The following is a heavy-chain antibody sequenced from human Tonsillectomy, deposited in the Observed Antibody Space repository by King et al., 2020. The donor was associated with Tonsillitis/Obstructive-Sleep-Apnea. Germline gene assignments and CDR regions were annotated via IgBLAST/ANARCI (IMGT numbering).Heavy chain of an antibody. Sequence: VQLQQWGAGLLKPSETLSLTCAVYGGSFSGYYWSWIRQPPGKGLEWIGEIDHSGSTNYNPSLKSRVTVSVDTYKNQFSLKLSSVTAADTAVYYCAREFASLDYWGQGTLVTVSS. D-gene: IGHD3-10*01. J-gene: IGHJ4*02. CDR2: IDHSGST. CDR1: GGSFSGYY. CDR3: AREFASLDY. V-gene: IGHV4-34*01.